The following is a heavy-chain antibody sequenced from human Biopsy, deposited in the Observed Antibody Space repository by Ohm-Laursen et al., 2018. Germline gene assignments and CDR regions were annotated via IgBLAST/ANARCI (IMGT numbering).Heavy chain of an antibody. V-gene: IGHV4-39*01. J-gene: IGHJ3*01. CDR2: VHYRGAS. D-gene: IGHD4-17*01. CDR1: AGSIHSNDYY. Sequence: TLSFTCAVSAGSIHSNDYYWGWIRQAPGKGLEWLGSVHYRGASYSNPPLTSRATFSVDTAKNQFFLKLRAATAADTAVYYCARPLRGGEYEGFDLWGPGTMVSVSP. CDR3: ARPLRGGEYEGFDL.